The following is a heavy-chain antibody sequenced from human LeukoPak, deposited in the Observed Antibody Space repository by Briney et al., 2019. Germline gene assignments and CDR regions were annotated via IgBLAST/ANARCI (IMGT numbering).Heavy chain of an antibody. Sequence: ASVKVSCKASGYNFTTYGISWVRQAPGQGLEWMGWISGYNGNTNYAQKLQGRVTMTTDTSTSTAYMELSSLRSEDTAVYYCARGLYRVGYCSGGSCESFDYWGQGTLVTVSS. CDR2: ISGYNGNT. J-gene: IGHJ4*02. D-gene: IGHD2-15*01. CDR3: ARGLYRVGYCSGGSCESFDY. V-gene: IGHV1-18*01. CDR1: GYNFTTYG.